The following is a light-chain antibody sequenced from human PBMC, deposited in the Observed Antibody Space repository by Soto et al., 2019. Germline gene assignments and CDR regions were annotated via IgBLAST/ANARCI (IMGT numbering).Light chain of an antibody. CDR1: NMGSKS. V-gene: IGLV3-9*01. CDR3: QVWDSTTAVL. J-gene: IGLJ2*01. CDR2: RDY. Sequence: SYELTQPLSVSVALVQTARITCGGSNMGSKSVHWYQKRPGQAPVVVMYRDYHRPSEIPERFSGSNSGNTATLTISRAQAGDEADYYCQVWDSTTAVLFGGGTKLTVL.